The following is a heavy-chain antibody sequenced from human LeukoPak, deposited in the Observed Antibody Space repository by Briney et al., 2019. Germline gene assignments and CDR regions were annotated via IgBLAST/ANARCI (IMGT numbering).Heavy chain of an antibody. Sequence: GGSLRLSCAASGFTFSSYEMNWVRQAPGKGLEWVSYISSSGSTIYYADSVKGRFTISRDSSKNILYLQMNSLRAEDTAVYYCARTGGSQGGNYWGQGTLVTVSS. CDR3: ARTGGSQGGNY. J-gene: IGHJ4*02. CDR1: GFTFSSYE. V-gene: IGHV3-48*03. D-gene: IGHD1-26*01. CDR2: ISSSGSTI.